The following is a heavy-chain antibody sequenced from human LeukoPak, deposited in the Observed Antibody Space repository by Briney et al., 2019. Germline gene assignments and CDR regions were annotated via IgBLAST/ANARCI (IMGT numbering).Heavy chain of an antibody. CDR3: ARDLVGDSSGWPPSAFDI. CDR1: GYTFTSYG. Sequence: ASVKVSCKASGYTFTSYGISWVRQAPGQGLEWMGWINTNTGNPTYAQGFTGRFVFSLDTSVSTAYLQISSLKAEDTAVYYCARDLVGDSSGWPPSAFDIWGQGTMVTVSS. V-gene: IGHV7-4-1*02. D-gene: IGHD6-19*01. CDR2: INTNTGNP. J-gene: IGHJ3*02.